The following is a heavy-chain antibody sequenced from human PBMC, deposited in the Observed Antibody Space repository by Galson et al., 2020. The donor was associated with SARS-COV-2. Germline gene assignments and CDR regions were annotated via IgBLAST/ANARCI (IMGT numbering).Heavy chain of an antibody. CDR1: VFPSGNTA. J-gene: IGHJ6*02. Sequence: GGSLRSSCPASVFPSGNTAMSWARQAPGKGLEWVSGFSVIGDRTHSAASVKGRSTISRDNSRNTLYLQMNSLRAEDTAVYYCAKEGGYRYKSKAVVYGLDVWGQGTTITVSS. CDR2: FSVIGDRT. CDR3: AKEGGYRYKSKAVVYGLDV. D-gene: IGHD5-18*01. V-gene: IGHV3-23*01.